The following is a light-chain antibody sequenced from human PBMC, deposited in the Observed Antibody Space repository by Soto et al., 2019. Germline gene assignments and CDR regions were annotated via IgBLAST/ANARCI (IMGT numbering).Light chain of an antibody. CDR1: QSVSSSY. Sequence: EIVMTQSPATLSVSPGERATLSCRASQSVSSSYLAWYQQKPGQAPRLLIYGASSRATGIPDRFSGSGSGTDFTLTISSLEPEDFAVYYCQQRSNWPSLSITFGQGTRLEIK. CDR3: QQRSNWPSLSIT. V-gene: IGKV3D-20*02. CDR2: GAS. J-gene: IGKJ5*01.